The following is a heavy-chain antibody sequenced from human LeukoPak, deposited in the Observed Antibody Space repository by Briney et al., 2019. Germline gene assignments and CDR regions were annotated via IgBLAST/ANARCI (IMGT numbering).Heavy chain of an antibody. J-gene: IGHJ4*02. Sequence: GGSLRLPCAASGFTFSSYAMSWVRQAPGKGLEWVSAISGSGGSTYYADSVKGRFTISRDNSKNTLYLQMNSLRAEDTAVYYCAKDLDFWSAPLDGYWGQGTLVTVSS. CDR2: ISGSGGST. CDR1: GFTFSSYA. D-gene: IGHD3-3*01. CDR3: AKDLDFWSAPLDGY. V-gene: IGHV3-23*01.